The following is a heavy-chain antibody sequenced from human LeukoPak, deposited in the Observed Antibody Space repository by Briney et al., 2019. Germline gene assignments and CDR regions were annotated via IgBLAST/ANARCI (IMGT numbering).Heavy chain of an antibody. J-gene: IGHJ4*02. Sequence: ASVKVSCKASGYTFTGYYMHWVRQAPGQGLEWMGRINPNSGGTNYAQKFQGRVTMTRDTSISTAYIELSRLRSDDTAVYYCARGHEVLLWFGEAFDYWGQGTLVTVSS. CDR1: GYTFTGYY. D-gene: IGHD3-10*01. CDR3: ARGHEVLLWFGEAFDY. CDR2: INPNSGGT. V-gene: IGHV1-2*06.